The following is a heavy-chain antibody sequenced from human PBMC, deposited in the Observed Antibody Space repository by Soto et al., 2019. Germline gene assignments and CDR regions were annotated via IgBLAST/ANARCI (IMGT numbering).Heavy chain of an antibody. D-gene: IGHD2-2*01. CDR3: AREEVPQWFTRGYYGMDV. J-gene: IGHJ6*02. CDR2: IIPIFGTA. V-gene: IGHV1-69*13. CDR1: GGTFSSYA. Sequence: SVKVSCKASGGTFSSYAISWVRQAPGQGLEWMGGIIPIFGTANYAQKFQGRVTITADESTSTAYMELSSLRSEDTAVYYCAREEVPQWFTRGYYGMDVWGQGTTVTVSS.